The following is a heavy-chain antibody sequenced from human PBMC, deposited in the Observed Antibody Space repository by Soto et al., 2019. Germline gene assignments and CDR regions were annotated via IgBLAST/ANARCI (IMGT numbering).Heavy chain of an antibody. V-gene: IGHV4-59*01. CDR2: IFYNGST. J-gene: IGHJ5*02. CDR3: ARSFYP. CDR1: GGSISHYH. Sequence: QLQLQESGPGLVKPSETLSLTCTVSGGSISHYHWNWIRQAPGKGMEWIGYIFYNGSTHYNPSLTSRVTILVDMSKNRLSLTLTSVTAADTAVYYCARSFYPWGQGTLVTVSS.